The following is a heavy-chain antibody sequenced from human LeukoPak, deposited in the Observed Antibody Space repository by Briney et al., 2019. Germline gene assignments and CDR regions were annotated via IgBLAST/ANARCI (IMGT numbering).Heavy chain of an antibody. Sequence: GGSLRLSCAASGFTFSSYAMHWVRQAPGKGLEWVAVISYDGSNKYYADSVKGRFTISRDNSKNTLYLQMNGLRAEDTAVYYCARDYGYYFDYWGQGTLVTVSS. CDR3: ARDYGYYFDY. CDR2: ISYDGSNK. V-gene: IGHV3-30*04. J-gene: IGHJ4*02. D-gene: IGHD4-17*01. CDR1: GFTFSSYA.